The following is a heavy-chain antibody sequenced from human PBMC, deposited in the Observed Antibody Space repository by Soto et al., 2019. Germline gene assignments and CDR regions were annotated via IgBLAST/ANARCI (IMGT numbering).Heavy chain of an antibody. J-gene: IGHJ4*02. V-gene: IGHV3-30-3*01. CDR3: ARVKRSSWPYFDY. D-gene: IGHD6-13*01. CDR2: ISYDGSNK. Sequence: GGSLRLSCAASGFTFSSYAMHWVRQAPGKGLEWVAVISYDGSNKYYADSVKGRFTISRDNSKNTLYLQMNSLRAEDTAVYYCARVKRSSWPYFDYWGQGTLVTVS. CDR1: GFTFSSYA.